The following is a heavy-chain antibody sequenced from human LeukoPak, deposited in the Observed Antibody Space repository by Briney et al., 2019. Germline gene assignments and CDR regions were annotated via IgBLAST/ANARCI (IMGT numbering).Heavy chain of an antibody. CDR3: ATDRNSGKYYDY. V-gene: IGHV3-33*01. Sequence: GGSLRLSCAASGLTFRNYGMHWVRQAPGKGLERVAVIWYDGSNKYYADSVKGRFTTSRDNSKDTLYLQMNSLRAEDTAVYYCATDRNSGKYYDYWGQGTLVTVSS. J-gene: IGHJ4*02. CDR2: IWYDGSNK. D-gene: IGHD1-26*01. CDR1: GLTFRNYG.